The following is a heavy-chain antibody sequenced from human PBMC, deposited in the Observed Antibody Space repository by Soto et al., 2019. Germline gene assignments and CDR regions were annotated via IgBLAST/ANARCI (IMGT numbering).Heavy chain of an antibody. J-gene: IGHJ6*02. CDR1: GGSISSYY. CDR3: ARDGGPGYYDFRSGYYLSPYYYYGMDV. V-gene: IGHV4-59*01. D-gene: IGHD3-3*01. Sequence: SETLSLTCTVSGGSISSYYWSWIRQPPGKGLEWIGYIYYSGSTNYNPSLKSRVTISVDTSKNQFSLKLSSVTAADTAVYYCARDGGPGYYDFRSGYYLSPYYYYGMDVWGQGTTVTVSS. CDR2: IYYSGST.